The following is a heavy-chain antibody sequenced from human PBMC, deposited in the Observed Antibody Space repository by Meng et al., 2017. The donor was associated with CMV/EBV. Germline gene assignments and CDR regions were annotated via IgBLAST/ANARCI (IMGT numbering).Heavy chain of an antibody. CDR2: VSYSGNT. D-gene: IGHD5-24*01. CDR3: TRDAYNSFDS. Sequence: SETLSLTCSVSGVSITSFYWTWVRQAPGKGLEWIGYVSYSGNTNYNPSFRSRVTISRETSRNQFSLHLTSVTAADTAVYFCTRDAYNSFDSWGLGTLFTVSS. V-gene: IGHV4-59*01. J-gene: IGHJ4*02. CDR1: GVSITSFY.